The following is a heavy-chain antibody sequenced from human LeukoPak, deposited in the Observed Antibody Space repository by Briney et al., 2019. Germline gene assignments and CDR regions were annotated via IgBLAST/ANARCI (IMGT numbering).Heavy chain of an antibody. D-gene: IGHD6-13*01. CDR1: GGTFSSYA. J-gene: IGHJ4*02. CDR3: ARVLAAAGSTTPHGDY. Sequence: SVKVSCKASGGTFSSYAISWVRQAPGQGLEWMGGIIPIFGTANYAQKFQGRVTITAGESTSTAYMELSSVRSEDTAVYYCARVLAAAGSTTPHGDYWGQGTLVTVSS. CDR2: IIPIFGTA. V-gene: IGHV1-69*13.